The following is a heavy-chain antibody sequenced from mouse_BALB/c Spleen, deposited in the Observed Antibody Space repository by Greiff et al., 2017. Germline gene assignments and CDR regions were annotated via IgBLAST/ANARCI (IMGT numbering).Heavy chain of an antibody. J-gene: IGHJ4*01. Sequence: VQLQQSGPGLVKPSQSLSLTCTVTGYSITSDYAWNWIRQFPGNKLEWMGYISYSGSTSYNPSLKSRISITRDTSKNQFFLQLNSVTTEDTATYYCAFITTATDAMDYWGQGTSVTVSS. CDR2: ISYSGST. CDR3: AFITTATDAMDY. D-gene: IGHD1-2*01. CDR1: GYSITSDYA. V-gene: IGHV3-2*02.